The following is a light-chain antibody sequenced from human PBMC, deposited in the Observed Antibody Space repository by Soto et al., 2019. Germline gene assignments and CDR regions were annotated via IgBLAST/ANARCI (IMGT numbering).Light chain of an antibody. CDR1: SSDVGGYNY. V-gene: IGLV2-8*01. CDR2: EVN. CDR3: SSYAGKINLGV. Sequence: QSALTQPPSASGSPGQSVTISCTGTSSDVGGYNYVSWYQQHPGKAPKLMIYEVNKRPSGVPDRFSGSKSGNTASLTVSGLQTEDEADYYWSSYAGKINLGVFGGGTKLTVL. J-gene: IGLJ2*01.